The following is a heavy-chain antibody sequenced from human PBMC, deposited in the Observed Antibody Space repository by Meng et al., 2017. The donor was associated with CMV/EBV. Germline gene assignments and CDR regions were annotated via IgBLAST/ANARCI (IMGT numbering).Heavy chain of an antibody. CDR1: GFTFSSYS. J-gene: IGHJ6*02. V-gene: IGHV3-21*01. Sequence: GSLRLSCAASGFTFSSYSMNWVRQAPGKGLEWVSSISSSSSYIYYADSVKGRFTISRDNAKNSLYLQMNSLRAEDTAVYYCARRYCSSTSCPPYYGMDVWGQGTTVTVSS. D-gene: IGHD2-2*01. CDR3: ARRYCSSTSCPPYYGMDV. CDR2: ISSSSSYI.